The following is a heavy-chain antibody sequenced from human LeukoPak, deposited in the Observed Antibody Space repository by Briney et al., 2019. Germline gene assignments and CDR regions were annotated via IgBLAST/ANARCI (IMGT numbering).Heavy chain of an antibody. D-gene: IGHD1-26*01. J-gene: IGHJ3*02. CDR1: GYTFTSYG. CDR2: ISAYNGNT. V-gene: IGHV1-18*01. CDR3: ARDGFRWEPLGHDAFDI. Sequence: ASVKVSCKASGYTFTSYGISWVRQAPGQGLEWMGWISAYNGNTNYAQKLQGRVTMTTDTSTSTAYMELRSLRSDDTAVYYCARDGFRWEPLGHDAFDIWGQGTMVTVSS.